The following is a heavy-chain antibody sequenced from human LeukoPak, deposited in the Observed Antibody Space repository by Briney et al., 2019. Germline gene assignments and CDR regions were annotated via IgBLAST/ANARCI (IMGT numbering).Heavy chain of an antibody. CDR2: ISYDGSNK. J-gene: IGHJ4*02. CDR1: GFTFSSYA. CDR3: ARGQVMTY. V-gene: IGHV3-30*04. Sequence: GGYLRLSCAASGFTFSSYAMHWVRQAPGKGLEWVAVISYDGSNKYYADSVKGRFTISRDNSKNTLYLQMNSLRAEDTAVYCCARGQVMTYWGQGTLVTVSS. D-gene: IGHD2-21*02.